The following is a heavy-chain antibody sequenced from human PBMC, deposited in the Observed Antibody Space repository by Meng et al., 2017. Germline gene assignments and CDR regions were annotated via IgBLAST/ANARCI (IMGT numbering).Heavy chain of an antibody. V-gene: IGHV1-2*06. Sequence: QGQLVQSVAEVQKPGASVKVSCKASGYTFPDYWLHWVRRAPGQGLEWMGRINPKSGDTHYAQRFQGRVTMTGDTSISTAYMELSRLRSDDTAVYYCARGDWGSLSFDYWGQGTLVTVSS. D-gene: IGHD7-27*01. J-gene: IGHJ4*02. CDR2: INPKSGDT. CDR1: GYTFPDYW. CDR3: ARGDWGSLSFDY.